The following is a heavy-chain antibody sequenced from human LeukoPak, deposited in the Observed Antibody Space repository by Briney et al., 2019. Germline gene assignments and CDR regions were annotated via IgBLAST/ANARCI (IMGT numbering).Heavy chain of an antibody. CDR2: IYYSGST. V-gene: IGHV4-59*12. CDR3: VRAGDYGDYVGWFDP. J-gene: IGHJ5*02. D-gene: IGHD4-17*01. CDR1: GGSISSYY. Sequence: SETLSLTCTVSGGSISSYYWSWLRQPPGKGLEWIGYIYYSGSTHYNPSLKSRVTISVDTSKNQFSLKLNSVTAADTAVYYCVRAGDYGDYVGWFDPWGQGTLVTVSS.